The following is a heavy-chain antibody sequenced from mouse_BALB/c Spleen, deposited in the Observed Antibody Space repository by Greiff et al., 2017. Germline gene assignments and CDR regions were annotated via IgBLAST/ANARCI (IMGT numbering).Heavy chain of an antibody. CDR3: ARGLGYWYFDV. Sequence: EVKLMESGGGLVQPGGSLKLSCAASGFTFSSYGMSWVRQTPDKRLELVATINSNGGSTYYPDSVKGRFTISRDNAKNTLYLQMSSLKSEDTAMYYCARGLGYWYFDVWGAGTTVTVSS. CDR1: GFTFSSYG. CDR2: INSNGGST. V-gene: IGHV5-6-3*01. J-gene: IGHJ1*01. D-gene: IGHD3-3*01.